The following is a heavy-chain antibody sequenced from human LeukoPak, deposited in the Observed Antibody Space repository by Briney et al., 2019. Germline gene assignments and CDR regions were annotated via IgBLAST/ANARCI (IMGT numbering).Heavy chain of an antibody. Sequence: GGSLRLSCAASGFTFSSYAMHRVRQAPGKGLEWVAVISYDGSNKYYADSVKGRFTISRDNSKNTLYLQMNSLRAEDTAVYYCIVTMLAYWGQGTLVTVSS. CDR2: ISYDGSNK. V-gene: IGHV3-30*04. CDR3: IVTMLAY. CDR1: GFTFSSYA. J-gene: IGHJ4*02. D-gene: IGHD2/OR15-2a*01.